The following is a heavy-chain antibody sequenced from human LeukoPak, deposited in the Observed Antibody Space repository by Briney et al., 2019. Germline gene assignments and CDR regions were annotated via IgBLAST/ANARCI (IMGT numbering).Heavy chain of an antibody. CDR3: TTDYLDIVATTSGAFDI. Sequence: PGGSLRLSCAASGFTFSNAWMSWVRQAPGKGLEWVGRIKSKTDGGTTDYAAPVKGRFTISRDDSKNTLYLQMNSLKTEDTAVYYCTTDYLDIVATTSGAFDIWGQGTMVTVSS. V-gene: IGHV3-15*01. J-gene: IGHJ3*02. CDR2: IKSKTDGGTT. CDR1: GFTFSNAW. D-gene: IGHD5-12*01.